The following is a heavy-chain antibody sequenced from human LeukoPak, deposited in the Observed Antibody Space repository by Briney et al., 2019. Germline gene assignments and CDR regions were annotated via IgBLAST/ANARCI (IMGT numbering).Heavy chain of an antibody. J-gene: IGHJ4*02. V-gene: IGHV1-8*01. CDR1: GYSFTSYD. CDR2: MSPRSGNT. Sequence: ASVKVSCKASGYSFTSYDINWVRQATGQGPEWMGWMSPRSGNTGYAQKFQGRVAMTSDTSISTAYMELSRLTSDDTAVYYCARGVGPGVLWFGELLEYYFDYWGQGTLVTVCS. CDR3: ARGVGPGVLWFGELLEYYFDY. D-gene: IGHD3-10*01.